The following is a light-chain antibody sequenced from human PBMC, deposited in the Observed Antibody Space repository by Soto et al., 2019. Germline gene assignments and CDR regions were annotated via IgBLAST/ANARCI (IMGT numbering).Light chain of an antibody. CDR2: EVS. V-gene: IGLV2-14*01. Sequence: QSVLTQPASVSGSPGQSITISCTGTNSDVGAYRFVFWYQHHPGKAPKLIIYEVSHRPSGISDRFSGSKSGNTASLTISGLQHEDEADYYCTSYTSPSHYVFGTGTKLTVL. CDR1: NSDVGAYRF. J-gene: IGLJ1*01. CDR3: TSYTSPSHYV.